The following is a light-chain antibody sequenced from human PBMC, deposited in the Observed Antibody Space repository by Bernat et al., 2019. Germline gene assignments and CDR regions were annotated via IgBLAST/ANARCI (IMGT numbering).Light chain of an antibody. V-gene: IGKV1-17*01. Sequence: DIQMTQSPSSLSASVGDRVTITCRASQAIRIGLAWYQQKPGRVPKRLIYAASTLLSGVPSRFSGSGSGTEFTLTISSLQPEDSATYYCLQHNSYPLAFGGGTKVEIK. CDR3: LQHNSYPLA. CDR1: QAIRIG. J-gene: IGKJ4*01. CDR2: AAS.